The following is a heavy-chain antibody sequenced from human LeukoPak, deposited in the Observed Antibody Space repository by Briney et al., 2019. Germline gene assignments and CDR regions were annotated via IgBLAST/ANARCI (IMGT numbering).Heavy chain of an antibody. D-gene: IGHD3-10*01. CDR3: ARVGTEVRGVIIIYYYYYMDV. J-gene: IGHJ6*03. Sequence: GGSLRLSCAASGFTFDDYGMSWVRQAPGKGLEWVSGINWNGGSTGYADSVKGRFTISRENAKNSLYLQMNSLRAEDTALYYCARVGTEVRGVIIIYYYYYMDVWGKGTTVTVSS. CDR2: INWNGGST. V-gene: IGHV3-20*04. CDR1: GFTFDDYG.